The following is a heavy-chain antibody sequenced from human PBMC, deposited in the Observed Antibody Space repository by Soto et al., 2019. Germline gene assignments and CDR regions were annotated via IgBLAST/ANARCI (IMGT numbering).Heavy chain of an antibody. CDR1: GYKFTSSW. D-gene: IGHD3-22*01. V-gene: IGHV5-51*01. CDR3: ARKDKSGYFNWFDP. Sequence: GESLKISCRTSGYKFTSSWIAWVRQMPGKGLEWMGIIFPSDSDTRYSPSFQGQVTISADRSTSTVFLQWASLKASDTAVYFCARKDKSGYFNWFDPWGQGTLVTVSS. CDR2: IFPSDSDT. J-gene: IGHJ5*02.